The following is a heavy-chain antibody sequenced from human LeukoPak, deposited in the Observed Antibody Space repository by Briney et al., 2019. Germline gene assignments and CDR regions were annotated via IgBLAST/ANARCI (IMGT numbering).Heavy chain of an antibody. J-gene: IGHJ4*02. CDR3: ARRRRSNWAFDS. D-gene: IGHD1-1*01. CDR1: GGSVDGYY. CDR2: IYYSGST. Sequence: SETLSLTCTVSGGSVDGYYWSWIRQPPGKELEWIGNIYYSGSTNYNPSLKSRVTISGDTSRNHFSLSLSSVTAADTAVYYCARRRRSNWAFDSWGQGTLVTVSS. V-gene: IGHV4-59*08.